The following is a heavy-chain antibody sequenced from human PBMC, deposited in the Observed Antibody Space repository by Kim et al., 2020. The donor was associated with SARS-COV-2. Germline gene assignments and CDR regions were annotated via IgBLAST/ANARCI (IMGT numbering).Heavy chain of an antibody. V-gene: IGHV4-59*13. J-gene: IGHJ6*02. D-gene: IGHD1-26*01. CDR3: ARATRSLDV. Sequence: SETLSLTCTVSGGSISSYYWSWIRQPPGKGLEWIGYIYYSGSTNYNPSLKSRVTISVDTSKNQFSLKLSSVTAADTAVYYCARATRSLDVWGQGTTVTVS. CDR1: GGSISSYY. CDR2: IYYSGST.